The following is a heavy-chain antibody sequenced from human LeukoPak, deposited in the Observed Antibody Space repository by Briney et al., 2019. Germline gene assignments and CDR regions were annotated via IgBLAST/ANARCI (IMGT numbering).Heavy chain of an antibody. D-gene: IGHD1-14*01. CDR2: IRSKTEGETK. Sequence: SGGSLRLSCAVSRITFRKAWMSWVRQAPGKGLEWVARIRSKTEGETKEYAASVKGRFTISRDDSRSRLYLQMNSLKTEDTAVYYCATGVVTGTSRWGQGTLVTVSS. CDR3: ATGVVTGTSR. V-gene: IGHV3-15*01. CDR1: RITFRKAW. J-gene: IGHJ4*02.